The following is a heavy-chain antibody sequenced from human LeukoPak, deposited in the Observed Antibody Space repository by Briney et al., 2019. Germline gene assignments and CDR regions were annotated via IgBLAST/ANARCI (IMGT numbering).Heavy chain of an antibody. CDR2: INPNSGGT. CDR1: GYTFNDYY. V-gene: IGHV1-2*02. CDR3: SRDLTHSA. Sequence: GASVKVSCKASGYTFNDYYIHWVRQAPGKGLEWMGWINPNSGGTKYAQKFQGRVTMTRDTSISTAYMELSRLRSDDTAVYYCSRDLTHSAWGQGTLVTVSS. J-gene: IGHJ5*02. D-gene: IGHD2-15*01.